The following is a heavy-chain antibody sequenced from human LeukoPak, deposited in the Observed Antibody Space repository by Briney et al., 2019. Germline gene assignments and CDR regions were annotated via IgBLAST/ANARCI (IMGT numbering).Heavy chain of an antibody. D-gene: IGHD3-22*01. J-gene: IGHJ3*02. V-gene: IGHV4-34*01. CDR2: INHSGST. CDR1: GGSFSGYY. CDR3: ARLHRRITMIVVVTKSRDAFDI. Sequence: PSETLSLTCAVYGGSFSGYYWSWLRQLPGKGLEWIGEINHSGSTNYNPSLTSRVTISVEKSKTQFSLKLSSVTPADTAVYYCARLHRRITMIVVVTKSRDAFDIRGQGTMVTVSS.